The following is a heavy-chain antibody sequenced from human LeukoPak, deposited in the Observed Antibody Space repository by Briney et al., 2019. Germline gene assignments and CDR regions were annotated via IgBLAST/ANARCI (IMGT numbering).Heavy chain of an antibody. CDR3: ARVPYSSSSYYYYYMDV. D-gene: IGHD6-6*01. V-gene: IGHV4-61*08. CDR2: IYYSGST. CDR1: GGSISSGGYY. Sequence: SETLSLTCTVSGGSISSGGYYWSWIRQPPGKGLEWIGYIYYSGSTNYNPSLKSRVTISVDTSKNQFSLKLSSVTAADTAVYYCARVPYSSSSYYYYYMDVWGKGTTVTVSS. J-gene: IGHJ6*03.